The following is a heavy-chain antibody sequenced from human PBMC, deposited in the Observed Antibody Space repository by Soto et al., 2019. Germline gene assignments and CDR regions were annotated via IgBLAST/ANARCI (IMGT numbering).Heavy chain of an antibody. J-gene: IGHJ4*02. V-gene: IGHV3-21*01. D-gene: IGHD3-22*01. Sequence: EVQLVESGGGLVKPGGSLRLSCAASGFTFSSYSMNWVRQAPGKGLEWVSSISSSSSYIYYADSVKGRFTISRDNAKNSLYLQMNSLRAEDTAVYYCALDNIHHYYDSSGGAFDYWGQGTLVTVSS. CDR2: ISSSSSYI. CDR1: GFTFSSYS. CDR3: ALDNIHHYYDSSGGAFDY.